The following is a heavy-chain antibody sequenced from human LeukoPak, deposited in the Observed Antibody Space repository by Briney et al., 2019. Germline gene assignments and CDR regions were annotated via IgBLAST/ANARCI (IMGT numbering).Heavy chain of an antibody. CDR2: IYYTGRT. V-gene: IGHV4-30-4*01. CDR3: ARRAGYDLVGNWFDP. J-gene: IGHJ5*02. Sequence: SQTLSLTCTVSGDSISNTNFYWSWIRQPPGKGLEWIAYIYYTGRTYYNPSLKSRVTISVDRSKNQFSLKLSSVTAADTAVYYCARRAGYDLVGNWFDPWGQGTLVTVSS. CDR1: GDSISNTNFY. D-gene: IGHD5-12*01.